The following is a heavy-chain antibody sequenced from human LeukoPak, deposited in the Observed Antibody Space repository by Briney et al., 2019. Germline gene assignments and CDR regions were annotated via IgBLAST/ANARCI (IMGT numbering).Heavy chain of an antibody. CDR1: GFTFRDFG. V-gene: IGHV3-23*01. Sequence: GGSLRLSCAASGFTFRDFGMTWVRQAPGKGLEWVSAVSATGGATYYADSVKGRFSISRDNAKNSLYLQMNSLRVDDTAVYYCTRGEGDDFWGQGTLVTVSS. CDR2: VSATGGAT. D-gene: IGHD3-10*01. CDR3: TRGEGDDF. J-gene: IGHJ4*02.